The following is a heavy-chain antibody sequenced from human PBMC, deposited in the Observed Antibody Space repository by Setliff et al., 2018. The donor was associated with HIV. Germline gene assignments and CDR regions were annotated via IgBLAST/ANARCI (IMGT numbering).Heavy chain of an antibody. V-gene: IGHV2-70*11. CDR1: GFSLNTVGMC. D-gene: IGHD6-25*01. CDR2: IDWDDDK. Sequence: SGHTLVNPTQTLTLNCTFSGFSLNTVGMCVSWIRQPPGKALEWLARIDWDDDKYYITSLKARLTISKDTSKNQVVLTITNMDPVDSGTYFCARTRPPSGLASAYFFDSWGQGTLVTVS. CDR3: ARTRPPSGLASAYFFDS. J-gene: IGHJ4*02.